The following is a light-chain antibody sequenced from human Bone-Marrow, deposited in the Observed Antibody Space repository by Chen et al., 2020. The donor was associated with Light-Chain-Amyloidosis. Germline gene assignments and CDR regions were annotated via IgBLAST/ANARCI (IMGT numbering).Light chain of an antibody. CDR2: AAS. CDR3: QQSYSTPWT. Sequence: DIQMTQSPSSLSASVGDRVTITCRASQSISSYLNWYQQKPGKAPKLLICAASSLQSGVPSSFSGSGSGTDFTLTISSLQPEDFATYYCQQSYSTPWTFGQGTKVEIK. J-gene: IGKJ1*01. CDR1: QSISSY. V-gene: IGKV1-39*01.